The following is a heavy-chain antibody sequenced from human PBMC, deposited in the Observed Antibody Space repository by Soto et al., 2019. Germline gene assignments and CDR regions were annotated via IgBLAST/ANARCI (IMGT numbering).Heavy chain of an antibody. CDR2: INSDGSST. J-gene: IGHJ6*03. Sequence: GVSLRLSCAASGFTFSSYWMHWVRQAPGKGLVWVSRINSDGSSTSYADSVKGRFTISRDNAKNTLYLQMNSLRAEDTAVYYCASVLNIYYYYMDVWGKGTTVTVSS. CDR3: ASVLNIYYYYMDV. CDR1: GFTFSSYW. V-gene: IGHV3-74*01.